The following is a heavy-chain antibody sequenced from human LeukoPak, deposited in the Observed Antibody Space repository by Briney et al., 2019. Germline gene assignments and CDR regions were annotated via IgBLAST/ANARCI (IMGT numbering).Heavy chain of an antibody. J-gene: IGHJ4*02. CDR3: ARDLVVAGTGFGY. Sequence: PGGSLRLSCAASGFTFDNYGMSWVRQAPGKGLEWGSGINWKGGTTGYADSVKGRFTISRDNAKKSLYLQLNSLRAEDTALYYCARDLVVAGTGFGYWGQGSLVTVSS. CDR2: INWKGGTT. CDR1: GFTFDNYG. D-gene: IGHD6-19*01. V-gene: IGHV3-20*04.